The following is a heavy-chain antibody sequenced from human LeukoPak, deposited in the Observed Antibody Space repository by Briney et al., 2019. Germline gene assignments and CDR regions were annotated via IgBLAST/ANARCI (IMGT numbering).Heavy chain of an antibody. CDR3: ERVAITTFGVVIYYFDY. J-gene: IGHJ4*02. CDR2: ISAYNGNT. Sequence: ASVKVSCKASGYTFTSYGISWVRQAPGQGLEWMGWISAYNGNTNYAQKLQGRVTMTTDTSTSTAYMELRSLRSDDTAVYYCERVAITTFGVVIYYFDYWGQGTLVTVSS. CDR1: GYTFTSYG. V-gene: IGHV1-18*01. D-gene: IGHD3-3*01.